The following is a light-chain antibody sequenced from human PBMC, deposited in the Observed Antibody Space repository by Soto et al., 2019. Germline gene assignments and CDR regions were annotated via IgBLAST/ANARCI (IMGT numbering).Light chain of an antibody. J-gene: IGLJ1*01. CDR3: RSYTSSSYV. CDR1: SSDVGGYNY. V-gene: IGLV2-14*01. CDR2: EVS. Sequence: QSALTQPASVSGSPEQSITISCTGTSSDVGGYNYVSWYQQHPGKAPKLMIYEVSNRPSGVSNRFSGSKSGNTASLTISGLQAEDEADYYCRSYTSSSYVFGTGTKLAVL.